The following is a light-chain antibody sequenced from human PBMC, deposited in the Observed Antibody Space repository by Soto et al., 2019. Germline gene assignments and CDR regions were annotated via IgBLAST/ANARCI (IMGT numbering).Light chain of an antibody. CDR3: VQALQSPPWT. V-gene: IGKV2-28*01. J-gene: IGKJ1*01. Sequence: DIVVTQSPLTLPVTPGETASISCRSSQSLLHSNGYNYLDWYLQKPGQSPQLLIYLGSNRASGVPDRFSGSGSGTDFTLKISRLEAKHVGVYYCVQALQSPPWTFGQGTKVEIK. CDR2: LGS. CDR1: QSLLHSNGYNY.